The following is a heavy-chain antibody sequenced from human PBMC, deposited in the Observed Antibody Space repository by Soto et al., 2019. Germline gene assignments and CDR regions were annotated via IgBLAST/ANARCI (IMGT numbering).Heavy chain of an antibody. CDR3: ARETSWLLGSGWFDP. CDR1: GGSISSSNW. Sequence: PSETLSLTCAVSGGSISSSNWWSWVRQPPGKGLEWIGEIYHSGSTNYNPSLKSRVTISVDKSKNQFSLKLSSVTAADTAVYYCARETSWLLGSGWFDPWGQGTLVTVSS. J-gene: IGHJ5*02. CDR2: IYHSGST. D-gene: IGHD3-9*01. V-gene: IGHV4-4*02.